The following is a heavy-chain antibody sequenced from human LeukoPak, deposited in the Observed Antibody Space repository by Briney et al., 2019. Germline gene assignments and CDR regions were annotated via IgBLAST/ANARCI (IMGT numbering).Heavy chain of an antibody. J-gene: IGHJ4*02. CDR2: VYYRGST. V-gene: IGHV4-59*01. Sequence: SETLSLTCTVSGGSISTYYWSWIRQPPGKGLEWIGYVYYRGSTNYNPSLKSRVTIPVDPTKNQFALRLSSVTAADTAVYYCAREGIGGYFEYWGQGTLVTVSS. D-gene: IGHD3-10*01. CDR1: GGSISTYY. CDR3: AREGIGGYFEY.